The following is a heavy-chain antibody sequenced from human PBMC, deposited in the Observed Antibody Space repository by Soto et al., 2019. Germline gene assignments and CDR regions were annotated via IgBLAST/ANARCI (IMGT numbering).Heavy chain of an antibody. D-gene: IGHD6-19*01. V-gene: IGHV2-5*02. CDR1: GFSLSSTRVA. CDR3: AHNVVAGLGYYFDY. Sequence: QITLKESGPTLVKPTQTLTLTCTFSGFSLSSTRVAVGWIRQPPGKALEWLALIYWDDDKRYSPFLKSRLTITKDTSKNHVVLTMTDMDPVDTATYYCAHNVVAGLGYYFDYWGQGTLVTVSS. CDR2: IYWDDDK. J-gene: IGHJ4*02.